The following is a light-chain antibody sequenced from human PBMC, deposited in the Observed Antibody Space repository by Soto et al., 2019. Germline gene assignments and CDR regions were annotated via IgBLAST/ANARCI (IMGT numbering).Light chain of an antibody. V-gene: IGLV1-40*01. CDR1: SSNVGAGYA. CDR2: DNS. CDR3: QSYDSSLSGHVV. J-gene: IGLJ2*01. Sequence: QSVLTQPPSVSGAPGQRVTISCTASSSNVGAGYAVHWYQQLPGTAPKLLIYDNSNRPSGVPDRFSGSKSGTSASLAITGLQAEDEADYYCQSYDSSLSGHVVFGGGTKVTVL.